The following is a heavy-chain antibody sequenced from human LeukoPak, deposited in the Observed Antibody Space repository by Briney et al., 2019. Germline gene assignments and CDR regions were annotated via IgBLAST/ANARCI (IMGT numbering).Heavy chain of an antibody. V-gene: IGHV4-4*09. CDR1: GAISGYY. CDR3: ARQKCTSTSCLTKNAFDI. Sequence: SETLSLTCTVSGAISGYYWSWIRQPPGKGLEWIGYIYTSGSTNYNPSLESRVTISVDTSKNQFSLDLSSVTAADTAVYYCARQKCTSTSCLTKNAFDIWGQGTMVTVSS. CDR2: IYTSGST. D-gene: IGHD2-2*01. J-gene: IGHJ3*02.